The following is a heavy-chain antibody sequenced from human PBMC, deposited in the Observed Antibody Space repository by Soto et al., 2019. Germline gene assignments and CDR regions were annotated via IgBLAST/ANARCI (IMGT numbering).Heavy chain of an antibody. CDR3: ARTTCYDVFTAYSSRFDS. CDR2: ISDSRSS. J-gene: IGHJ4*02. V-gene: IGHV4-31*03. D-gene: IGHD3-9*01. CDR1: GGSISSGRFY. Sequence: QVQLQESGPGLVKPSQTLTLTCTVSGGSISSGRFYWSWIRQHPGKGLEWIGHISDSRSSYYNPSLASRVTISVDTSKNQLALKLLAVTAADTTVYFCARTTCYDVFTAYSSRFDSWGQGTMVTVSS.